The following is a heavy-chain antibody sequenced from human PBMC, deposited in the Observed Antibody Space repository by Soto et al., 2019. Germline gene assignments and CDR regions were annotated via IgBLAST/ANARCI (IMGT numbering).Heavy chain of an antibody. Sequence: EVQLVESGGGLVQPGGSLRLSCAASGFTFSTYWMHWVRQAPGKGLVWVSRINSDGSTTDYADSVRGRFTLSRDNAKNSLYLERYSLRAEDTAVYYCARGQGYCSGGSCYVAGYWGQGTLVTVSS. CDR1: GFTFSTYW. V-gene: IGHV3-74*01. CDR3: ARGQGYCSGGSCYVAGY. J-gene: IGHJ4*02. D-gene: IGHD2-15*01. CDR2: INSDGSTT.